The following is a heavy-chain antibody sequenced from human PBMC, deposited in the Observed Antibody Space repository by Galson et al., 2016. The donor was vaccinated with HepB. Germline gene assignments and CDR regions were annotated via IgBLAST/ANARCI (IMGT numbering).Heavy chain of an antibody. Sequence: SLRLSCAASGFTFSDHGMHWVRQAPGKGLEWVAFVWSDGSNKYYVESVKGRFTISRDNSKSTLYLQMNTLRVEDTAVYYCAREKCSSGDCYLGNWGQGTLVTVSS. CDR3: AREKCSSGDCYLGN. D-gene: IGHD2-15*01. CDR2: VWSDGSNK. CDR1: GFTFSDHG. V-gene: IGHV3-33*01. J-gene: IGHJ4*02.